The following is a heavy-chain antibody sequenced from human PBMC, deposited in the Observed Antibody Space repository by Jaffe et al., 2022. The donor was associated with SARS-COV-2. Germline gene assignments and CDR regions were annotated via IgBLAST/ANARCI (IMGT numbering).Heavy chain of an antibody. J-gene: IGHJ5*02. Sequence: QVQLQQWGAGLLKPSETLSLTCAVYGGSFSGYYWSWIRQPPGKGLEWIGEINHSGSTNYNPSLKSRVTISVDTSKNQFSLKLSSVTAADTAVYYCAIRLTGTASGDPWGQGTLVTVSS. CDR3: AIRLTGTASGDP. CDR2: INHSGST. D-gene: IGHD1-7*01. V-gene: IGHV4-34*01. CDR1: GGSFSGYY.